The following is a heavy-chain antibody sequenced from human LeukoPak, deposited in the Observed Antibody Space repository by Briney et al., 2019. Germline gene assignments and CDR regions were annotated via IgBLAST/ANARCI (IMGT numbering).Heavy chain of an antibody. Sequence: GSLRLSCAASGFTFSDYYMSWVRQAPGKGLEWVSVIYSGGSTYYADSVKGRFTISRDNSKNTLYLQMNSLRAEDTAVYYCARVGGSVGATHFDYWGQGTLVTVSS. D-gene: IGHD1-26*01. J-gene: IGHJ4*02. CDR1: GFTFSDYY. CDR2: IYSGGST. CDR3: ARVGGSVGATHFDY. V-gene: IGHV3-66*01.